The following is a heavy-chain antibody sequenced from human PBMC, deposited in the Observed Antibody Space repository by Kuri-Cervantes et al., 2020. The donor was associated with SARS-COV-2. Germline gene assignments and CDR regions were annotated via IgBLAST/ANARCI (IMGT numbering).Heavy chain of an antibody. D-gene: IGHD5-24*01. J-gene: IGHJ4*02. V-gene: IGHV4-30-4*08. CDR3: GRVSWLQLWHRYSDS. Sequence: SETLSLTCTVSGGSISSGDYYWSWIRQPPGKGLEWIGYTYYSGSTYYNPSLKSRVTISVDTSKNQFSLKLTSATAADTAVYYCGRVSWLQLWHRYSDSWGQGTLVTVSS. CDR2: TYYSGST. CDR1: GGSISSGDYY.